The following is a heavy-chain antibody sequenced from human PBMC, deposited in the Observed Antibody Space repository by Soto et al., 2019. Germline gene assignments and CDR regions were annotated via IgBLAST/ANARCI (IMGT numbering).Heavy chain of an antibody. CDR3: AKSGVVTIFGVVIISNYYYMDV. CDR2: ISSSSSTI. V-gene: IGHV3-48*01. CDR1: GFTFSSYS. D-gene: IGHD3-3*01. J-gene: IGHJ6*03. Sequence: GGSLRLSCAASGFTFSSYSMNWVRQAPGKGLEWVSYISSSSSTIYYADSVKGRFTISRDNAKNSLYLQMNSLRAEDTAVYYCAKSGVVTIFGVVIISNYYYMDVWGKGTTVTVSS.